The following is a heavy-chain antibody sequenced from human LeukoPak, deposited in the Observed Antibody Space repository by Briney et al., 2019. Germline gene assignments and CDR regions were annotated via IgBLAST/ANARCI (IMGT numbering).Heavy chain of an antibody. CDR3: ARGVTGYSSGWEPDY. D-gene: IGHD6-19*01. CDR1: GFTFSSYS. Sequence: PGGSLRLSRAASGFTFSSYSMNWVRQAPGKGLEWVSYISSSSSTIYYADSVKGRFTISRDNAKNSLYLQMNSLRDEDTAVYYCARGVTGYSSGWEPDYWGQGTLVTVSS. CDR2: ISSSSSTI. V-gene: IGHV3-48*02. J-gene: IGHJ4*02.